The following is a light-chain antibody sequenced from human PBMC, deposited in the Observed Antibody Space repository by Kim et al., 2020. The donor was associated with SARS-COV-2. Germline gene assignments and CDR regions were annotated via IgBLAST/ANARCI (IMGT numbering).Light chain of an antibody. J-gene: IGKJ2*03. V-gene: IGKV3-15*01. CDR1: ESVSTS. Sequence: SAAPGETVTLSCRATESVSTSLAWYQQRPGQAPTLLIYGASTRATGIPARFTGSGSGSQFTLTIRGLQSEDFAVYHCHQYHTWRYSFGRGTKLEI. CDR2: GAS. CDR3: HQYHTWRYS.